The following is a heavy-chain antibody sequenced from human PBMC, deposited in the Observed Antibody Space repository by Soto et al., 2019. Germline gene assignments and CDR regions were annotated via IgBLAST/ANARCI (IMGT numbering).Heavy chain of an antibody. Sequence: QVQLVQSGAEEKKPGASVKVSCKASGYTFTSYAMHWVRQAPGQRLEWMGWINAGNGNTKYSQKFQGRVTITRDTSASTAYMELSSLRSEDTAVYHCASAWVVVTAPYYSGQGTLVTVSS. CDR2: INAGNGNT. D-gene: IGHD2-21*02. CDR3: ASAWVVVTAPYY. J-gene: IGHJ4*02. V-gene: IGHV1-3*05. CDR1: GYTFTSYA.